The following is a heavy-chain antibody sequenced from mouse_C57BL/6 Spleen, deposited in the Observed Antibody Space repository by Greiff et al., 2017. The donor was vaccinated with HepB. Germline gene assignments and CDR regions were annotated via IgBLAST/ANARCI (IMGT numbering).Heavy chain of an antibody. V-gene: IGHV1-64*01. CDR1: GYTFTSYW. CDR2: IHPNSGST. D-gene: IGHD1-1*01. CDR3: ARRYYYGSSLYYFDY. Sequence: VQLQQPGAELVKPGASVKLSCKASGYTFTSYWMHWVKQRPGQGLEWIGMIHPNSGSTNYNEKFKSKATLTVDKSSSTAYMQLSSLTSEDSAVYYCARRYYYGSSLYYFDYWGQGTTLTVSS. J-gene: IGHJ2*01.